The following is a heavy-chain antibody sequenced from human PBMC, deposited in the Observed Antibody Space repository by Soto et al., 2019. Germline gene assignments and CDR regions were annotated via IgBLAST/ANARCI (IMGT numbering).Heavy chain of an antibody. Sequence: ASVKVSFKAPGYTLTSYYMHWVRQAPGQGLEWMGIINPSGGSTNYAQKFQGRVTMTRDTSTSTVYMELSSLRSEDTAVYYCARNLEEQLPNRHHCYVMDVWAQGTTDTVSS. D-gene: IGHD6-13*01. CDR1: GYTLTSYY. CDR3: ARNLEEQLPNRHHCYVMDV. CDR2: INPSGGST. V-gene: IGHV1-46*03. J-gene: IGHJ6*02.